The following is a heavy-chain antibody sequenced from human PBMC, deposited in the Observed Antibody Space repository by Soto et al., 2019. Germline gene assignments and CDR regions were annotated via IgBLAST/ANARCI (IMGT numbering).Heavy chain of an antibody. CDR2: IWYDGSNK. Sequence: QVQLVESGGGVVQPGRSLRLSCAASGFTFSSYGMHWVRQAPGKGLEWVAVIWYDGSNKYYADSVKGRFTISRDNSKNTLYLQMNSLRAEDTAVYYCARDALRYFDWLPYYYDYMDVWGKGTTVTVSS. CDR1: GFTFSSYG. D-gene: IGHD3-9*01. CDR3: ARDALRYFDWLPYYYDYMDV. V-gene: IGHV3-33*01. J-gene: IGHJ6*03.